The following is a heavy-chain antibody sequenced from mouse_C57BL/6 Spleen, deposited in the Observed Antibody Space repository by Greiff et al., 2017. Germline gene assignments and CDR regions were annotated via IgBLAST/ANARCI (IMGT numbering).Heavy chain of an antibody. CDR3: TTSAYYYGSSSYYYAMDY. CDR1: GFNIKDYY. V-gene: IGHV14-1*01. Sequence: EVQLQQSGAELVRPGASVKLSCTASGFNIKDYYMHWVKQRPEQGLEWIGRIDPEDGDTEYAPKFQGKATMTADTSSNTAYLQLSSLTSEDTAVYYCTTSAYYYGSSSYYYAMDYWGQGTSVTVSS. CDR2: IDPEDGDT. J-gene: IGHJ4*01. D-gene: IGHD1-1*01.